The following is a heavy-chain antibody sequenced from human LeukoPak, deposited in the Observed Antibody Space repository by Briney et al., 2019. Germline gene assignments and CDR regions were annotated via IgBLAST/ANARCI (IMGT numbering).Heavy chain of an antibody. J-gene: IGHJ4*02. CDR1: GGTFSSYA. CDR2: IIPIFGTA. Sequence: GASVKVSCKASGGTFSSYAISWVRQAPGQGLEWMGGIIPIFGTANYAQKFQGRVTITADESTSTAYMELSSLRSEDTAVYYCARDLEGYYDSSGYYQFDYWGQGTLVTVSS. D-gene: IGHD3-22*01. V-gene: IGHV1-69*13. CDR3: ARDLEGYYDSSGYYQFDY.